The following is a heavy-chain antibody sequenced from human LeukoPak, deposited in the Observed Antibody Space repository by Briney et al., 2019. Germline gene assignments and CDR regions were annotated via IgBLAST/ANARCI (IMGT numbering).Heavy chain of an antibody. V-gene: IGHV3-21*01. CDR2: ISSSSSYI. Sequence: GGSLRLSCAASGFTFSSYSINWVRQAPGKGLEWVSSISSSSSYIYYADSVKGRFTISRDNAKNSLYLQMNSLRAEDTAVYYCARDRGYSGYDPSHFDYWGQGTLVTVSS. CDR3: ARDRGYSGYDPSHFDY. CDR1: GFTFSSYS. D-gene: IGHD5-12*01. J-gene: IGHJ4*02.